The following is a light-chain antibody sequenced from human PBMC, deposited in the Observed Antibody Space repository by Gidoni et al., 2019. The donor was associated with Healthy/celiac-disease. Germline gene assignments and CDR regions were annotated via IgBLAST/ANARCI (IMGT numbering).Light chain of an antibody. Sequence: EIVLTQSPGTLSLSPGERATLSCRASQSVSSSYLAWYQQKPGQAPRLLIYGASSGSGTDFTLTISRLEPEDFAVYYCQQYGSSSYTCXQXTKLEIK. V-gene: IGKV3-20*01. CDR3: QQYGSSSYT. J-gene: IGKJ2*01. CDR1: QSVSSSY. CDR2: GAS.